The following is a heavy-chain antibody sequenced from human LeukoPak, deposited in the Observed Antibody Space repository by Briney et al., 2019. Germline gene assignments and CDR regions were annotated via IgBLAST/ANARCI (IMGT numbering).Heavy chain of an antibody. CDR3: ARGAAAGLGYYYMDV. V-gene: IGHV4-61*02. Sequence: SETLSLTCTVFGGSISSGSYYWSWIRQPAGKGLEWIGRIYTSGSTNYNPSLKSRVTISVDTSKNQFSLKLSSVTAADTAVYYCARGAAAGLGYYYMDVWGKGTTVTVSS. D-gene: IGHD6-13*01. CDR1: GGSISSGSYY. J-gene: IGHJ6*03. CDR2: IYTSGST.